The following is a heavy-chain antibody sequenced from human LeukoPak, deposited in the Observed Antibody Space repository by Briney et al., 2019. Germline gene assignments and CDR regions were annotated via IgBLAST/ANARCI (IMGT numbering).Heavy chain of an antibody. CDR2: IYYTGAT. CDR1: GGSISSYY. J-gene: IGHJ4*02. CDR3: ARAGYSYGTGYYFDY. Sequence: SETLSLTCPVSGGSISSYYWSWIRLPPGKGREWIGYIYYTGATYYNPSLKSRVTISLDTSKNQFSLKLSSVTAADAAVYYCARAGYSYGTGYYFDYWGQGALVTVSS. D-gene: IGHD5-18*01. V-gene: IGHV4-59*01.